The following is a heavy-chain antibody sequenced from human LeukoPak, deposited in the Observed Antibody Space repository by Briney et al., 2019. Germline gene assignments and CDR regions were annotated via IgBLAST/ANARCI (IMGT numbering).Heavy chain of an antibody. V-gene: IGHV1-24*01. CDR2: FDPEDGET. CDR1: GYTLTELS. CDR3: GLGEMATIDY. Sequence: ASVKVSCKVSGYTLTELSMHWVRQAPGKGLEWMGGFDPEDGETIYAQKFQGRVTMTEDTSTDTAYMELSRLRSDDTAVYYCGLGEMATIDYWGQGTLVTVSS. D-gene: IGHD5-24*01. J-gene: IGHJ4*02.